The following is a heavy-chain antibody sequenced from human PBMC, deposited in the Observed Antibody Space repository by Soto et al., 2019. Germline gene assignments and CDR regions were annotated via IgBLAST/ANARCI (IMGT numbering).Heavy chain of an antibody. V-gene: IGHV2-5*02. J-gene: IGHJ4*02. CDR3: AHKGGGDRILDY. Sequence: QITLKESGPTLVKPTQTLTLTCTFSGFSLSTRGVGVGWIRQPPGKALEWLAIIYWDDDKRYSPSLKSRLTITKDTSKNQGVLKRTNMDPVDTATYYCAHKGGGDRILDYWGQGTLVTVSS. CDR1: GFSLSTRGVG. D-gene: IGHD3-16*01. CDR2: IYWDDDK.